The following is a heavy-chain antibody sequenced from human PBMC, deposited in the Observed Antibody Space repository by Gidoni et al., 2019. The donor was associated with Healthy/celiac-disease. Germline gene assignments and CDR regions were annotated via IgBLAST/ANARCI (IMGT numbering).Heavy chain of an antibody. D-gene: IGHD1-26*01. Sequence: VQLVQSGSVAKMAGSSLQVSCQASGVPLSRYAISWVRQAPGRGLEWMAGIIPIFGTANYAQKFQGRVTITADKSTSTAYMELSSLRSEDTAVYYCARLGAGSYYYYGMDVWGQGTTVTVSS. V-gene: IGHV1-69*06. CDR2: IIPIFGTA. J-gene: IGHJ6*02. CDR3: ARLGAGSYYYYGMDV. CDR1: GVPLSRYA.